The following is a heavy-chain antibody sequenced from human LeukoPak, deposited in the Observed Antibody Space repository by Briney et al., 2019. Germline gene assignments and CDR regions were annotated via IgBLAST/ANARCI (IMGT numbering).Heavy chain of an antibody. Sequence: ASVKVSCKASGYTFSSYGISWVRQAPGQGLEWMGWISAYNGNTNYRQQLQGRVTMTTDTSTSTAYMDLRSLRPDDTAIYYCARDSPDGSGTYYNDSPDYWGQGTLVTVSS. CDR2: ISAYNGNT. D-gene: IGHD3-10*01. CDR3: ARDSPDGSGTYYNDSPDY. CDR1: GYTFSSYG. J-gene: IGHJ4*02. V-gene: IGHV1-18*01.